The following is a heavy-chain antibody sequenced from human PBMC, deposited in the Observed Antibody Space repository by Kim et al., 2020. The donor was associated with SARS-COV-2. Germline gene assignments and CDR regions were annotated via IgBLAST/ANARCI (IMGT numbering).Heavy chain of an antibody. CDR1: GGTFSSFA. V-gene: IGHV1-69*13. CDR3: AHDRGSGSGRRYYYYYYID. J-gene: IGHJ6*03. D-gene: IGHD3-10*01. Sequence: SVKVSCKASGGTFSSFAISWVRQAPGQGLEWMGGIIPISGTANYAQKFQGRVTITADESTSTAYMELSSLTSDDTAVYYCAHDRGSGSGRRYYYYYYID. CDR2: IIPISGTA.